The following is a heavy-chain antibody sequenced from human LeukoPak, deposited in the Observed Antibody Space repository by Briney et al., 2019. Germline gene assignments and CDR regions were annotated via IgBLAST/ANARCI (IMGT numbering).Heavy chain of an antibody. J-gene: IGHJ4*02. V-gene: IGHV3-21*01. CDR3: ARDLVVATIGDY. Sequence: GVSLRLSCAASGFTFSSYSMNWVRQAPGKGLEWVSSISSSSSYIYYADSVKGRFTISRDNAKNSLYLQMNSLRAEDTAVYYCARDLVVATIGDYWGQGTLVTVSS. CDR2: ISSSSSYI. D-gene: IGHD5-12*01. CDR1: GFTFSSYS.